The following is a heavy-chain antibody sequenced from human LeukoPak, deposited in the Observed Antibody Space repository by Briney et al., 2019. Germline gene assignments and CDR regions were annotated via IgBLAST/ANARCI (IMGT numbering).Heavy chain of an antibody. Sequence: GGSLRLSCAASVFTFSSYWMSWVRQAPGRGLAWVANIKQDGSEKYYVDSAKGRFTSSRDNAKNSLYLQMNSLRAEDTAVYYCARVAGVNSYGYWDYWGQGTLVTVSS. CDR1: VFTFSSYW. J-gene: IGHJ4*02. CDR3: ARVAGVNSYGYWDY. D-gene: IGHD5-18*01. CDR2: IKQDGSEK. V-gene: IGHV3-7*03.